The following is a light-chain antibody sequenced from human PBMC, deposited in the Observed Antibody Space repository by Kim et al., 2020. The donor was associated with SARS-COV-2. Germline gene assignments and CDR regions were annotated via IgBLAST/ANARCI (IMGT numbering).Light chain of an antibody. CDR1: QDLRSN. J-gene: IGKJ2*02. Sequence: IQVTQSPSSLSASVGDRVTITCRASQDLRSNLGWYQQKPGQAPKLLIYAASSLHSGVPSRFSGDVSGTSFTLTISSLQPEDFATYFCLNDYTYPWTFGQGTKLEI. V-gene: IGKV1-6*01. CDR3: LNDYTYPWT. CDR2: AAS.